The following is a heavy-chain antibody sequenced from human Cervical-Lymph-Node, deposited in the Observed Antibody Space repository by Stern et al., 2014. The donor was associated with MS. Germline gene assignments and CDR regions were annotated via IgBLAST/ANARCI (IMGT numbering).Heavy chain of an antibody. CDR2: ISYDGTHK. CDR3: AKDLGGNAFDY. Sequence: VQLVESGGGVVQPGTSLRLSCVDSGFSFSDYGIHWVRQAPGKALEWVAVISYDGTHKYYADSLKGRVTISRDNSRNTLYLQMNSLRSDDTAVYYCAKDLGGNAFDYWGRGTLVTVSS. D-gene: IGHD4-23*01. V-gene: IGHV3-30*18. CDR1: GFSFSDYG. J-gene: IGHJ4*02.